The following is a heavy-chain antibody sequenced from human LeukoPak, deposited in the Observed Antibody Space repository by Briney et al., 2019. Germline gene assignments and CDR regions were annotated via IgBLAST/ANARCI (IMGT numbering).Heavy chain of an antibody. CDR1: GFTFSSYS. D-gene: IGHD3-10*01. V-gene: IGHV3-21*03. Sequence: GSLRLSCAASGFTFSSYSMNWVRQAPGKGLEWVSSISSSSSYIYYADSVKGRFTISRDNAKNSLYLQMNSLRAEDTAVYYCISSISGGSGQLGYWGQGTLVTVSS. CDR3: ISSISGGSGQLGY. J-gene: IGHJ4*02. CDR2: ISSSSSYI.